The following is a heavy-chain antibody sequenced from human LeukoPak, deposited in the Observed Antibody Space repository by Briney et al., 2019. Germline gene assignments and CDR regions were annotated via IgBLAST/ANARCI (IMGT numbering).Heavy chain of an antibody. J-gene: IGHJ5*02. CDR1: GFPFGTYA. CDR2: ISGSGGST. Sequence: PGGSLRLSCATSGFPFGTYAMSWVRQAPGKGLEWVSAISGSGGSTYYADSVKGRFTISRDNSKNTLYLQMNSLRAEDTAVYYCAKDARDSSSWDWFDPWGQGTLVTVSS. D-gene: IGHD6-13*01. V-gene: IGHV3-23*01. CDR3: AKDARDSSSWDWFDP.